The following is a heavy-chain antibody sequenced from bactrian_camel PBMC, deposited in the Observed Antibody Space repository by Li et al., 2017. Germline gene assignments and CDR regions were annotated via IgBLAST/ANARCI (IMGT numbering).Heavy chain of an antibody. J-gene: IGHJ6*01. V-gene: IGHV3-2*01. CDR1: GYATSHYC. CDR2: IYARNGHS. Sequence: HVQLVESGGGSVQEGQSLRLSCAISGYATSHYCVAWFRLSPGKPREEVAHIYARNGHSDVGDSVKGRFTVSQDDAKYTVFLQMNSLKPEDTAVYTCAARGPYCYTKLSVRDFTYWGQG. D-gene: IGHD2*01. CDR3: AARGPYCYTKLSVRDFTY.